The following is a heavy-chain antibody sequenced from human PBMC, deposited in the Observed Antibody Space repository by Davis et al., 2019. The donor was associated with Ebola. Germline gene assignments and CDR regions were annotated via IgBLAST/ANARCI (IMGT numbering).Heavy chain of an antibody. D-gene: IGHD3-3*01. CDR2: ISGSGGTT. V-gene: IGHV3-23*01. J-gene: IGHJ6*04. Sequence: GESLKISCTDSVITFSSYAMTWVRHAPGKGLAWVSAISGSGGTTYYAGSVKGRFTVSRDNSKKTMYLQMNSLRAEDTAVYYCARSGLSFGVVKYHYGMDVWGKGTTVTVSS. CDR1: VITFSSYA. CDR3: ARSGLSFGVVKYHYGMDV.